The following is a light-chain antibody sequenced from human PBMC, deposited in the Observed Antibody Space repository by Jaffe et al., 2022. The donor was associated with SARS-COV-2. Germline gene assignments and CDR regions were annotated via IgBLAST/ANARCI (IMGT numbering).Light chain of an antibody. CDR2: GYT. J-gene: IGLJ2*01. V-gene: IGLV1-40*01. CDR3: QSYDSSLNVV. Sequence: QSVLTQPPSVSGAPGQRVTISCTGNSSNIGAGYEVHWYQLLPGTAPILLIYGYTDRPSGVRDRFSVSKSGTSASLAITGLQAEDEADYYCQSYDSSLNVVFGGGTKLTVL. CDR1: SSNIGAGYE.